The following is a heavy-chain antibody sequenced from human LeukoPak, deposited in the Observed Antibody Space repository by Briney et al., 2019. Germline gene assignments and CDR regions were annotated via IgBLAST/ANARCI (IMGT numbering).Heavy chain of an antibody. CDR1: DGSFSGYY. CDR2: INHSGST. J-gene: IGHJ6*02. CDR3: ARGFPAMDV. Sequence: SETLSLTCAVHDGSFSGYYWSWIRQPPGKGLEWIGEINHSGSTNYNPSLQSRVTISVDTSKKQLSLKLSSVTAADTAVYYCARGFPAMDVWGQGTTVIVSS. V-gene: IGHV4-34*01.